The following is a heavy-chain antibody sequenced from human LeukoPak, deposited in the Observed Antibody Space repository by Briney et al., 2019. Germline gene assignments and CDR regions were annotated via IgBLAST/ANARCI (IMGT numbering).Heavy chain of an antibody. CDR3: ARVGHYYDSSGYSPFDY. J-gene: IGHJ4*02. V-gene: IGHV4-39*01. CDR2: ISHTEST. Sequence: RASETLSLTCTVSGGSISSSNYYWGWIRQSPGKGLEWLGSISHTESTYHNPSLKSRVSISVDTSKNQFSLRLSSVTAADTAVYYCARVGHYYDSSGYSPFDYWGQGTLVTVSS. CDR1: GGSISSSNYY. D-gene: IGHD3-22*01.